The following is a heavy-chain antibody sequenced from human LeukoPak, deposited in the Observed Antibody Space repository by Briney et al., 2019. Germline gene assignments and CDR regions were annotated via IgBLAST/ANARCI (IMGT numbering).Heavy chain of an antibody. CDR2: IYPGDSDT. V-gene: IGHV5-51*01. CDR1: GYSFTTYW. J-gene: IGHJ4*02. CDR3: ARSDSSGNRGFAY. D-gene: IGHD3-10*01. Sequence: GESLKISCQGSGYSFTTYWIAWVRQMPGKGLEWMGIIYPGDSDTRYSPSFQGQVTISADKSISTAYLQWSSLKAPDTAMYFCARSDSSGNRGFAYWGQGALVTVSS.